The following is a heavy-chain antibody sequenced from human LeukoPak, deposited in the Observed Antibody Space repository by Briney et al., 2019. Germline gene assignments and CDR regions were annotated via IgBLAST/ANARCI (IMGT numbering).Heavy chain of an antibody. CDR1: GFTFSGYW. D-gene: IGHD3-16*01. CDR3: ASDGGIGFPFDF. Sequence: SLTLSCAVSGFTFSGYWMSWVRQAPGKVLEWVANIRHDGSDKYYVDSVKGRFTISRDNAKNSLSLQMNSLRVEDTAVYYCASDGGIGFPFDFWGQGTLVTVSS. V-gene: IGHV3-7*01. J-gene: IGHJ4*02. CDR2: IRHDGSDK.